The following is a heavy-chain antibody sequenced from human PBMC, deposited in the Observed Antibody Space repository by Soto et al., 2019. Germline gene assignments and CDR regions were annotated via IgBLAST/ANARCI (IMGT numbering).Heavy chain of an antibody. D-gene: IGHD3-10*01. CDR2: INPNSGGT. Sequence: ASVKVSCKASGYTFTGYYMHWVRQAPGQGLEWMGWINPNSGGTNYAQKFQGWVTMTRDTSISTAYMELSRLRSDDTAVYYCARAIPQIYGSGSYYTSGYYYYYMDVWGKGT. V-gene: IGHV1-2*04. J-gene: IGHJ6*03. CDR3: ARAIPQIYGSGSYYTSGYYYYYMDV. CDR1: GYTFTGYY.